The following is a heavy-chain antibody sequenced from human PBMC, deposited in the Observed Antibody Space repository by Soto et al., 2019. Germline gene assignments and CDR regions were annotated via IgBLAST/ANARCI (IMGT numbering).Heavy chain of an antibody. V-gene: IGHV4-30-4*01. CDR2: IYYSGST. J-gene: IGHJ5*02. Sequence: TLSLTCTVSGGSLSSGDYYWSWIRQPRGKRLEWLGYIYYSGSTYYNPSLKSRVTISVDTSKNQFSLKLSSVTAGDTAVYYCARVRGGLWFGELLAWFDPWGQGTLGTVSS. CDR1: GGSLSSGDYY. D-gene: IGHD3-10*01. CDR3: ARVRGGLWFGELLAWFDP.